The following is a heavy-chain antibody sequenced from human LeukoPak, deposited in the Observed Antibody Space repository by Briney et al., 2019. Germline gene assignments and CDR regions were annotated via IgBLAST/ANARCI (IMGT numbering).Heavy chain of an antibody. J-gene: IGHJ3*02. CDR1: GGSISSYY. V-gene: IGHV4-4*07. CDR3: ARSGIVVVTASGAFDI. Sequence: SETLSLTCTVSGGSISSYYWSWIRQPAGKGLEWIGRIYTSGSTNYNPSLKSRVTMSVDTSKNQFSLKLSSVTAADTAVYYCARSGIVVVTASGAFDIWGQGTMVTVSS. D-gene: IGHD2-21*02. CDR2: IYTSGST.